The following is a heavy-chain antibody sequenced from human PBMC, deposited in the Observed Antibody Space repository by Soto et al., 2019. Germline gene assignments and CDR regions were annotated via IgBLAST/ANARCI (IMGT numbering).Heavy chain of an antibody. CDR1: GFTFDDYA. D-gene: IGHD3-10*01. J-gene: IGHJ4*02. Sequence: GGSLRLSCAASGFTFDDYAMHWVRQAPGKGLEWVSGISWNSGSIGYADSVKGRFTISRDNAKNSLYLQMNSLRAEDTALYYCAKDNRYYGSGSYPYYFDYWGQGTLVTVSS. CDR3: AKDNRYYGSGSYPYYFDY. V-gene: IGHV3-9*01. CDR2: ISWNSGSI.